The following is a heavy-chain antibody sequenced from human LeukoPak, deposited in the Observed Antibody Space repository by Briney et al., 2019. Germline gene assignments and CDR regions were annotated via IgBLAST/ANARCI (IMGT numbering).Heavy chain of an antibody. CDR2: IYYSGST. D-gene: IGHD2-21*02. CDR1: GGSISSYY. V-gene: IGHV4-59*08. CDR3: ARSASGGDALFDY. Sequence: SDTLSLTCTVSGGSISSYYWSWIRQPPGKGLEWIGYIYYSGSTNYNPSLKSRVTISVDTSKNQFSLKLSSVTAADTAVYYCARSASGGDALFDYWGQGTLVTVSS. J-gene: IGHJ4*02.